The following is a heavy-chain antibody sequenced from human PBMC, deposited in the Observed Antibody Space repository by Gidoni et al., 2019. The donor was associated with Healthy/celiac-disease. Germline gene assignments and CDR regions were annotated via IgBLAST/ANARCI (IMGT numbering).Heavy chain of an antibody. J-gene: IGHJ6*02. CDR3: AKDRIAAAGTWRGGYYYYGMDV. D-gene: IGHD6-13*01. CDR2: ISWDGGST. V-gene: IGHV3-43*01. CDR1: GFTFDDYT. Sequence: EVQLVESGGVVVQPGGSLRLSCAASGFTFDDYTMHWVRQAPGKGLEWVSLISWDGGSTYYADSVKGRFTISRDNSKNSLYLQMNSLRTEDTALYYCAKDRIAAAGTWRGGYYYYGMDVWGQGTTVTVSS.